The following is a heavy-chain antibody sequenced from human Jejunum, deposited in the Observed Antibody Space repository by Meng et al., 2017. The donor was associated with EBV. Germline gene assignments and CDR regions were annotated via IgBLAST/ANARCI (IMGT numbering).Heavy chain of an antibody. J-gene: IGHJ4*02. V-gene: IGHV4-61*01. CDR1: GRSVNSGNVY. D-gene: IGHD5-12*01. CDR2: IYYSGST. Sequence: GPGSVKPSETLPLPCTVTGRSVNSGNVYWSWIRQPPGKGLEWIGYIYYSGSTNYIPSLKSRVTISLDTSKNQFSLKLSSVTAADTAVYYCAGLRYSGYDRAFDYWGQGALVTVSS. CDR3: AGLRYSGYDRAFDY.